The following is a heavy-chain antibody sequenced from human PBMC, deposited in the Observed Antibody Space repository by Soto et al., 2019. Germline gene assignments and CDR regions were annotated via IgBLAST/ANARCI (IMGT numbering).Heavy chain of an antibody. V-gene: IGHV4-59*01. J-gene: IGHJ4*02. CDR2: IYYSGST. CDR3: ERRYGASFDY. Sequence: SATLSLTWTVSAWSFSRYYCSRIRQPPGKGLEWIGYIYYSGSTNYNPSLKSRVTISVDTSKNQFSLKLSSVTAADTAVYYCERRYGASFDYWGQGTLVTVSS. D-gene: IGHD4-17*01. CDR1: AWSFSRYY.